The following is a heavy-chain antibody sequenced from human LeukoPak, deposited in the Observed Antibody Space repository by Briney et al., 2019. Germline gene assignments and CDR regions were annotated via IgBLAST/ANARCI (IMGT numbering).Heavy chain of an antibody. CDR2: ISSDGSST. CDR1: GFTFSRHW. D-gene: IGHD3-9*01. V-gene: IGHV3-74*01. Sequence: GGSLRLSCAASGFTFSRHWMHWVRQAPGKGLVWVSRISSDGSSTSYADSVKGRFTISRDNSKNTLYLQMNSLRTEDTVVYYCAKAEGYDILTGLDYWGQGTLVTVSS. J-gene: IGHJ4*02. CDR3: AKAEGYDILTGLDY.